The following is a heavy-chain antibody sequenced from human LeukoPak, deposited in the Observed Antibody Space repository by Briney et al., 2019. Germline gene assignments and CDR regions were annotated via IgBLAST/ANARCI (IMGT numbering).Heavy chain of an antibody. CDR3: ARSVHISAPFDV. V-gene: IGHV4-39*01. Sequence: SETLSLTCTVSGGSISSSSYYWGWIRQPPGKGLEWIGNIYYSGSTYYNPSPKSRVTISVDTSKNQFSLKLNSVTAADTAVYYCARSVHISAPFDVWGQGTLVTVSS. D-gene: IGHD2-21*01. CDR2: IYYSGST. J-gene: IGHJ4*02. CDR1: GGSISSSSYY.